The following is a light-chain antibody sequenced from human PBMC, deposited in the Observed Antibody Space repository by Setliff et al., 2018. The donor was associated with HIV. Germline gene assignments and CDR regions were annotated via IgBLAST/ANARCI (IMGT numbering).Light chain of an antibody. J-gene: IGLJ2*01. CDR2: DND. Sequence: QEVTISCSGSNSNIGNNYVSWYQHLPGRAPKLLLYDNDKRPSGIPDRFSGSKSGTSATLGITGLQTGDEADYYCGTWDGGLSAGVFGGGTK. CDR3: GTWDGGLSAGV. CDR1: NSNIGNNY. V-gene: IGLV1-51*01.